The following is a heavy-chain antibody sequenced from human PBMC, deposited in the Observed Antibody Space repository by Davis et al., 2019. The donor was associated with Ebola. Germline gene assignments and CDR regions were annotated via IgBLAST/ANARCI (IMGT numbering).Heavy chain of an antibody. CDR1: GFTVGDHY. V-gene: IGHV4-4*02. CDR3: ARAKIAAAVFTWFDP. CDR2: IYHSGST. J-gene: IGHJ5*02. D-gene: IGHD6-13*01. Sequence: MPGGSLRLSCAASGFTVGDHYMSWVRQPPGKGLEWIGEIYHSGSTNYNPSLKSRVTISVDKSKNQFSLKLSSVTAADTAVYYCARAKIAAAVFTWFDPWGQGTLVTVSS.